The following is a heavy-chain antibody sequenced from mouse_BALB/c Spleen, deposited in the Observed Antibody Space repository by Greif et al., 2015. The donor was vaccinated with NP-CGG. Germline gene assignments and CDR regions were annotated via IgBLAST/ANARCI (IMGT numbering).Heavy chain of an antibody. V-gene: IGHV1-7*01. CDR1: GYTFTSYW. CDR3: AREITTVVATDY. D-gene: IGHD1-1*01. Sequence: VQLQQSGAELAKPGASVKMSCKASGYTFTSYWMHWVKQRPGQGLEWIGYINPSTGYTEYNQKFKDKATLTADKSSSTAYMQLSSLTSEDSAVYYCAREITTVVATDYWGQGTTLTVSS. CDR2: INPSTGYT. J-gene: IGHJ2*01.